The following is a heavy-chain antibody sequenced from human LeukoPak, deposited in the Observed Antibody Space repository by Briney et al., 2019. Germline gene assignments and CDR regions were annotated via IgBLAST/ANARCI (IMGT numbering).Heavy chain of an antibody. CDR3: ARDPGGYRTYYYYYYGMDV. Sequence: ASVKVSCKASGYTFTSYGISWVRQAPGQGLEWMGWISAYNGNTNYAQKLQGRVTMTTDTSTSTAYMELRSLRSDDTAVYYCARDPGGYRTYYYYYYGMDVWGQGTTVTVSS. J-gene: IGHJ6*02. CDR1: GYTFTSYG. D-gene: IGHD5-18*01. V-gene: IGHV1-18*01. CDR2: ISAYNGNT.